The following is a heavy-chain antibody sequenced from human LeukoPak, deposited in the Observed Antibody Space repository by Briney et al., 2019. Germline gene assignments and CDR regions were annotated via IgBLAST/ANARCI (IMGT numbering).Heavy chain of an antibody. J-gene: IGHJ4*02. D-gene: IGHD3-22*01. V-gene: IGHV1-69*06. Sequence: SVKVSCKASGGTFSSYAISWVRQAPGQGLEWMGGIIPIFGTANYAQKFQGRVTITADKSTSTAYMELSSLRSEDTAVYYCARGSSSYYYDSSGYLDYWGQGTLVTVSS. CDR2: IIPIFGTA. CDR1: GGTFSSYA. CDR3: ARGSSSYYYDSSGYLDY.